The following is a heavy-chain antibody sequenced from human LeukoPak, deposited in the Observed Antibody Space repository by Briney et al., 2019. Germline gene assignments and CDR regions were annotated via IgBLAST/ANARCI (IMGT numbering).Heavy chain of an antibody. Sequence: PSETLSLTCAVSGYSISSGYYWGWIRQPPGKGPEWIGSIYHSGSTYYNPSLKSRVTISVDTSKNQFSLKLSSVTAADTAVYYCATLSGGYCSSTSCYIGADAFDIWGQGTMVTVSS. CDR2: IYHSGST. CDR3: ATLSGGYCSSTSCYIGADAFDI. J-gene: IGHJ3*02. V-gene: IGHV4-38-2*01. D-gene: IGHD2-2*02. CDR1: GYSISSGYY.